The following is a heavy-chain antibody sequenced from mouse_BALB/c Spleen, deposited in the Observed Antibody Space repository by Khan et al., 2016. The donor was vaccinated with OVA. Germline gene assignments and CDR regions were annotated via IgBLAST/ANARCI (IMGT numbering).Heavy chain of an antibody. CDR3: AIKNYSYDRYFDV. Sequence: QIQLVQSGPELKKPGETVKISCKASGYTFTNYGMNWVKQAPGKGLKWMGWINTYTGEPTYADDFKGRFAFSLETSASTAYLQINNLKNEDTATYFCAIKNYSYDRYFDVWGAGTTVTVSS. CDR1: GYTFTNYG. V-gene: IGHV9-3-1*01. J-gene: IGHJ1*01. D-gene: IGHD2-12*01. CDR2: INTYTGEP.